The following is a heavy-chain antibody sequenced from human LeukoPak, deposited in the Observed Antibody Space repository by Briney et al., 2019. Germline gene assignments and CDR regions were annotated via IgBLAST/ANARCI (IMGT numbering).Heavy chain of an antibody. Sequence: ASVKVSSTASGGTFSVHAIGWGRQAPGQGLEWMGGTIPIFGATNYTQRFQGRITITTDESTTTAYLELTSLRSEDTAVYFCAGGDPFNYYMDVWGKGTSVTVFS. CDR2: TIPIFGAT. J-gene: IGHJ6*03. CDR3: AGGDPFNYYMDV. V-gene: IGHV1-69*05. D-gene: IGHD4-17*01. CDR1: GGTFSVHA.